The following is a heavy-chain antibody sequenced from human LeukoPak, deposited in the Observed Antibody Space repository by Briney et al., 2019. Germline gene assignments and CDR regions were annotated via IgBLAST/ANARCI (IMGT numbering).Heavy chain of an antibody. V-gene: IGHV1-46*01. D-gene: IGHD3-3*01. CDR2: INPSGGST. CDR1: GYTFTSYY. J-gene: IGHJ4*02. CDR3: ARAPDYDFWSGYIRQNYFDY. Sequence: GASVKVSCKASGYTFTSYYMHWVRQAPGQGLEWMGIINPSGGSTSYAQKFQGRVTMTRDTSTSTVSMELSSLRSEDTAVYYCARAPDYDFWSGYIRQNYFDYWGQGTLVTVSS.